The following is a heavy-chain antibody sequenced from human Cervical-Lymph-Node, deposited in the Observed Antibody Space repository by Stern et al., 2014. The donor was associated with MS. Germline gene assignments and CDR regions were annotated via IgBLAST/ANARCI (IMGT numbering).Heavy chain of an antibody. CDR3: AKDADSSSVFYFDS. CDR2: INPNSGAT. V-gene: IGHV1-2*04. D-gene: IGHD6-6*01. J-gene: IGHJ4*02. Sequence: QDQLVQSGAEVKKPGASMKVSCEASGYTFTGYLMHWVRQAPGQGLEWMGWINPNSGATHYSKKFQGWVTLTMDTSISTVFMELSRLKSDDTAVYYCAKDADSSSVFYFDSWGQGTLVTVSS. CDR1: GYTFTGYL.